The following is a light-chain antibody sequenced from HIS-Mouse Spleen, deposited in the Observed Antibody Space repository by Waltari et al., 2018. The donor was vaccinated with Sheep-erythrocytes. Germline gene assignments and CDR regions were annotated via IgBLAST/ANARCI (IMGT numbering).Light chain of an antibody. V-gene: IGLV2-11*01. CDR2: DVS. Sequence: QSALTQPRSVSGSPGQSVTISCTGTSRDVGVYNYFSWYQQHPGKPPKLIIYDVSKRPSGVPDRFSGSKSGNTASLTISGLQAEDEADYYCCSYAGSYNHVFATGTKVTVL. CDR1: SRDVGVYNY. CDR3: CSYAGSYNHV. J-gene: IGLJ1*01.